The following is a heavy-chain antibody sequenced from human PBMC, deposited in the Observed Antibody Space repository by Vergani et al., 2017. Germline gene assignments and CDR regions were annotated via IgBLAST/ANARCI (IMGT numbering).Heavy chain of an antibody. CDR2: IYTSGST. Sequence: QVQLQESGPGLVKPSQTLSLTCTVSGGSISSGSYYWSWIRQPAGKGLEWIGRIYTSGSTNYNPSLKSRVTISVDTSKKQFALKLSSVTAADADVYYGAGTARELYYYYGMDVWGQGTTGTVSS. J-gene: IGHJ6*02. CDR3: AGTARELYYYYGMDV. D-gene: IGHD1-26*01. V-gene: IGHV4-61*02. CDR1: GGSISSGSYY.